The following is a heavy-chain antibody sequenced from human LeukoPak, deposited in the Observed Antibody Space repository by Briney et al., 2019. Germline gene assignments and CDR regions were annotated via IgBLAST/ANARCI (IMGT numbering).Heavy chain of an antibody. J-gene: IGHJ5*02. Sequence: PGGSLRLSCAASGFTVSSNYMSWVRQAPGKGLEWVSVIYSGGSTYYADSVKGRFTISRDNSKNTLYLQMNSLRAEDTAVYYCARGRLLAIFGVAGNNWFDPWGQGTLVTVSS. D-gene: IGHD3-3*01. V-gene: IGHV3-66*01. CDR3: ARGRLLAIFGVAGNNWFDP. CDR2: IYSGGST. CDR1: GFTVSSNY.